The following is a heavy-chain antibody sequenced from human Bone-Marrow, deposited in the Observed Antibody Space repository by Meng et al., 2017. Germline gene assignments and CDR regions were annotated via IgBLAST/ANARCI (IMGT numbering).Heavy chain of an antibody. Sequence: VQLQESGPGLVKPSQTLSLTCSVSGGSISSGGYYWSWIRQHPGKGLEWVSLISASGGNTYYADSVKGRFTISRDDSKNTLFLQMNSLRAEDTALYYCAKDIQCSSWGQGTLVTVSS. CDR1: GGSISSGGYY. CDR2: ISASGGNT. J-gene: IGHJ4*02. D-gene: IGHD6-13*01. CDR3: AKDIQCSS. V-gene: IGHV3-23*01.